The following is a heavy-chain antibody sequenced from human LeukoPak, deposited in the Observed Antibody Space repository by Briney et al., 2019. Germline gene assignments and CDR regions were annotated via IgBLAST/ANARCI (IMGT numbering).Heavy chain of an antibody. J-gene: IGHJ3*02. V-gene: IGHV4-61*02. CDR1: GGSISSGSYY. Sequence: SETLSLTCTVSGGSISSGSYYWSWIRQPAGKGLEWIGRTYTSGSTNYNPSLKSRVTISVDTSKNQFSLKLGSVTAADTAVYYCARDGGWDQGRAFDIWGQGTMVTVSS. CDR2: TYTSGST. D-gene: IGHD1-26*01. CDR3: ARDGGWDQGRAFDI.